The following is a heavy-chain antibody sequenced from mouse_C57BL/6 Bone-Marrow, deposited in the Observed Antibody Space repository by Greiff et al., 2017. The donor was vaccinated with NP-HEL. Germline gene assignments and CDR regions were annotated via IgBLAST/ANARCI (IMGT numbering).Heavy chain of an antibody. V-gene: IGHV1-19*01. Sequence: EVQLQQSGPVLVKPGASVKMSCKASGYTFTDYYMNWVKQSHGKSLEWIGVINPYNGGTSYNQKFKGKATLTVDKSSSTAYMELNSLTSEDSAVYYCARTGGRDSSGYWGQGTTLTVSS. D-gene: IGHD3-2*02. J-gene: IGHJ2*01. CDR3: ARTGGRDSSGY. CDR2: INPYNGGT. CDR1: GYTFTDYY.